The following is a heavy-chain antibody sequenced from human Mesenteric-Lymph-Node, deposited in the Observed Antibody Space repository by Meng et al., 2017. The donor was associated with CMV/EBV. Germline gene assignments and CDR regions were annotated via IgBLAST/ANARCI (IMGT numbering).Heavy chain of an antibody. Sequence: GESLKISCATSGFTFSTYSLNWVRQAPGKGLEWVSSISSSGNFIYYSGSVKGRFTISRDNAKNSLYLQMNSLRAEDTAVYYCAREHTTMVTAAGLGSFRVDPWGQGALVTVSS. CDR2: ISSSGNFI. J-gene: IGHJ5*02. D-gene: IGHD4-23*01. CDR3: AREHTTMVTAAGLGSFRVDP. CDR1: GFTFSTYS. V-gene: IGHV3-21*01.